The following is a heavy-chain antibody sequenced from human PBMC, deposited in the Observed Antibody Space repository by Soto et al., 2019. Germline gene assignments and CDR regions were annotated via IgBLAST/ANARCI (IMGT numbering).Heavy chain of an antibody. CDR2: ISSSSSYI. CDR3: ARGSLRTSDY. CDR1: GLTFSSYS. J-gene: IGHJ4*02. D-gene: IGHD2-2*01. V-gene: IGHV3-21*01. Sequence: PGGSLRLSRAASGLTFSSYSMNWVRQAPGKGLEWVSSISSSSSYIYYADSVKGRFTISRDNAKNSLYLQMNSLRAEDTAVYYCARGSLRTSDYWGQGTLVTSPQ.